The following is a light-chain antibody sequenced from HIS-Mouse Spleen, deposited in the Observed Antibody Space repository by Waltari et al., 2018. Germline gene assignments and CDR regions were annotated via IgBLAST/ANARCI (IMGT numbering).Light chain of an antibody. CDR3: SSYTSSSTYV. V-gene: IGLV2-14*03. CDR2: DVS. CDR1: SSYVGGYNY. Sequence: QSALTQHASVSGSPGPSITISCTGTSSYVGGYNYVPWYQQPPGKAPKLMIYDVSNRPSGVSNRFSGSKSGNTASLTISGLQAEDEADYYCSSYTSSSTYVFGTGTKVTVL. J-gene: IGLJ1*01.